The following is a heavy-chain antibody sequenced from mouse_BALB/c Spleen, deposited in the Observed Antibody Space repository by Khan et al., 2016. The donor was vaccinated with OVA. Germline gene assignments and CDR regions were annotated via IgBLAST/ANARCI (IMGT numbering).Heavy chain of an antibody. D-gene: IGHD2-3*01. V-gene: IGHV2-9*02. Sequence: QVQLKESGPGLVAPSQSLSITCTVSGFSLTSYGVTWVRQPPGKGLEWLGVIWAGGSTNYNSALMSRLSISKDNSKSQVFFKMNSLQTDDTAMYYCARFYDPYYAMDYWGQGTSVTVSS. CDR1: GFSLTSYG. CDR3: ARFYDPYYAMDY. J-gene: IGHJ4*01. CDR2: IWAGGST.